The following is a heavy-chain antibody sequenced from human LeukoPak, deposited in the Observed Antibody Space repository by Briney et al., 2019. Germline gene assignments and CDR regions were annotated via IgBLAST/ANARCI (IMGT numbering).Heavy chain of an antibody. V-gene: IGHV4-59*01. J-gene: IGHJ4*02. CDR2: IYYSGNT. CDR3: ARDNRRGAYSGYFDY. CDR1: GGSISNYY. D-gene: IGHD1-26*01. Sequence: PSETLSLTCTVSGGSISNYYWSWVRQPPGKGLEWIGYIYYSGNTNNNPSLKSRVTISVDTSKNQFSLKLSSVTAADTAVYYCARDNRRGAYSGYFDYWGQGTLVTVSS.